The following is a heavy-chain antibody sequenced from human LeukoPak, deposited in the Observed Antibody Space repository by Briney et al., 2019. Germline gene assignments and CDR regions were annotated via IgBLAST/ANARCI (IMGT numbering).Heavy chain of an antibody. CDR2: INHSGST. V-gene: IGHV4-34*01. Sequence: SETLSLICAVYGGSFCGYYWSWIRQPPGKGLEWIGEINHSGSTNYNPSLKSRVTISVDTSKNQFSLKLSSVTAADTAVYYCARTLRYYYGSGSYPDWFDPWGQGTLVTVSS. CDR3: ARTLRYYYGSGSYPDWFDP. J-gene: IGHJ5*02. D-gene: IGHD3-10*01. CDR1: GGSFCGYY.